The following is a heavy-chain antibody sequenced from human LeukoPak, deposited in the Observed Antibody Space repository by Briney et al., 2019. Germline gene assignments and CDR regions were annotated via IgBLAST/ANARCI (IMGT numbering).Heavy chain of an antibody. D-gene: IGHD4-17*01. CDR1: GGTFSNSA. V-gene: IGHV1-69*13. CDR3: ASVTTVTTKGHGAFDI. Sequence: GASVKVSCKASGGTFSNSAISWVRQAPGQGLEWLGGIIPIFGSSNYAQNFQDRVTITADESTSTAYMELSSLRSEDTAVYYCASVTTVTTKGHGAFDIWGQGTMVTVSS. CDR2: IIPIFGSS. J-gene: IGHJ3*02.